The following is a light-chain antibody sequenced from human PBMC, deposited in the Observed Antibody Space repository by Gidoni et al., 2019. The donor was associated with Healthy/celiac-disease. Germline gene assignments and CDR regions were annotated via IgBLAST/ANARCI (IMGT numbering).Light chain of an antibody. V-gene: IGKV1-39*01. CDR1: QSISSY. CDR3: QQSYSSPYT. CDR2: DAS. Sequence: IHFTHSPSSLSASVGDRVTITFRASQSISSYLNWYQQKPGKAPKLLIYDASSLQSGVPSRFSGSGSGTDFTLTISSLEPEDFATYYGQQSYSSPYTFGQGTKLEIK. J-gene: IGKJ2*01.